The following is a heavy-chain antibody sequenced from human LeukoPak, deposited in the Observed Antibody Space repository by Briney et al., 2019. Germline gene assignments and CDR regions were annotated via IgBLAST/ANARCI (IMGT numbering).Heavy chain of an antibody. CDR1: GYTLTELS. CDR2: FDPEDGET. V-gene: IGHV1-24*01. J-gene: IGHJ4*02. Sequence: ASVKVSCKVSGYTLTELSMHWVRQAPGKGLEWMGGFDPEDGETIYAQKFQGRVTMTEDTSTDTAYMELSSLRSEDTAVYYCATDYRDIVVVVAATPSFDYWGQGTLVTVSS. CDR3: ATDYRDIVVVVAATPSFDY. D-gene: IGHD2-15*01.